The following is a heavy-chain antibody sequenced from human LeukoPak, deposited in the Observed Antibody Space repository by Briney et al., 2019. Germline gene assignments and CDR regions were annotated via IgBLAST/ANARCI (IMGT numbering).Heavy chain of an antibody. CDR3: ARQLGTWEPHYFDY. CDR1: GGTFSSYA. D-gene: IGHD1-14*01. Sequence: GASVKVSCKASGGTFSSYAISWVRQAPGQGLEWMGGIIPIFGTANYAQKFQGRVTITADESTSTAYMELSSLRSEDTAVYYCARQLGTWEPHYFDYWGQGTLVTVSS. CDR2: IIPIFGTA. V-gene: IGHV1-69*13. J-gene: IGHJ4*02.